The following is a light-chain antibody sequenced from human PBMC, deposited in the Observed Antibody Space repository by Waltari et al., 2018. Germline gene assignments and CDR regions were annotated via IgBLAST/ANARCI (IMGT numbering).Light chain of an antibody. CDR2: DVT. Sequence: QSALTQPASVSGSPGQSITISCSGTGNDVGGYHYVSWYQQHPGKGPKLVIYDVTKRPSGVSNRFSGSKSDNAASLTISGLQPEDEADYYCSSYASSATVIFGGGTKLTVL. CDR3: SSYASSATVI. V-gene: IGLV2-14*03. CDR1: GNDVGGYHY. J-gene: IGLJ2*01.